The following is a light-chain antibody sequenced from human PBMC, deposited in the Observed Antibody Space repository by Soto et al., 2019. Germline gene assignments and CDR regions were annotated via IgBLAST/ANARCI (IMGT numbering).Light chain of an antibody. CDR1: QSLLHLNGFKY. Sequence: DLVMTQSPLSLPVTPGEPASISCRSSQSLLHLNGFKYLDWYLQKPGQSPQLLIYLGSNRASGVPDRLSGGGSGTDFSLKISRVEAEDVGVYYCMQTLQTPWTFGQGTKVEIK. CDR2: LGS. J-gene: IGKJ1*01. V-gene: IGKV2-28*01. CDR3: MQTLQTPWT.